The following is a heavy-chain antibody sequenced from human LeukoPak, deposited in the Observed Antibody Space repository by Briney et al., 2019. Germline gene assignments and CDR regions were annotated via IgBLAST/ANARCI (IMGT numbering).Heavy chain of an antibody. CDR2: ISSSGTTI. CDR3: AKDDYAVWVY. Sequence: GGSLRLSCAASGFTFNNYEMNWVRQAPGKGLEWVSYISSSGTTIYYADSVKGRFTISRDNAKNSLYLQMDSLRAEDTAVYYCAKDDYAVWVYWGQGTLVTVSS. CDR1: GFTFNNYE. V-gene: IGHV3-48*03. J-gene: IGHJ4*02. D-gene: IGHD3-16*01.